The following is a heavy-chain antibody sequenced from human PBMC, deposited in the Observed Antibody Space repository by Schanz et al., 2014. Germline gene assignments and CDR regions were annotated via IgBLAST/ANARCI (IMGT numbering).Heavy chain of an antibody. Sequence: VQLVESGGGLVQPGGSLRLSCAASGFTFSDHYMDWVRQAPGKGLEWVSGISGGGGTRNYADSVKGRFTVFRDNSKRTLYLEINDPRAEDTAVYYCAKDSCSSTTCYGYGMDVWGQGSTVTVSS. J-gene: IGHJ6*02. D-gene: IGHD2-2*01. CDR1: GFTFSDHY. CDR2: ISGGGGTR. CDR3: AKDSCSSTTCYGYGMDV. V-gene: IGHV3-23*04.